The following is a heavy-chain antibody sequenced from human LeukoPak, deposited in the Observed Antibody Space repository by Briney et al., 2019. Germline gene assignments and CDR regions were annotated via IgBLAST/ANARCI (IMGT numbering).Heavy chain of an antibody. CDR1: GDSITKKNFF. CDR2: MSYSGKI. J-gene: IGHJ4*02. CDR3: ARDVGYSYGPAGY. D-gene: IGHD5-18*01. Sequence: SETLSLTCTISGDSITKKNFFWGWIRQPPGKGLEWIVSMSYSGKIYYNPSLKSRVSISIDTSKNQLSLKLNSVTAADTAVYYCARDVGYSYGPAGYWGQGTLVTVSS. V-gene: IGHV4-39*07.